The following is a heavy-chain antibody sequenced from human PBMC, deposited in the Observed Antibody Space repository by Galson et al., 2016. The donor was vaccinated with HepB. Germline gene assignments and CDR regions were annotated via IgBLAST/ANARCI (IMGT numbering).Heavy chain of an antibody. CDR1: GFSLSTNGMR. CDR3: ARIAVTGTHFDF. V-gene: IGHV2-70*04. J-gene: IGHJ4*02. CDR2: IDWDDEK. D-gene: IGHD6-19*01. Sequence: PALVKPTQTLTLTCTFSGFSLSTNGMRVTWVRQPPGKALEWLARIDWDDEKFYSASLGARLTIPKDTSKNQVGLTMTNMGSVDTGTYYCARIAVTGTHFDFWGQGTLVTVAS.